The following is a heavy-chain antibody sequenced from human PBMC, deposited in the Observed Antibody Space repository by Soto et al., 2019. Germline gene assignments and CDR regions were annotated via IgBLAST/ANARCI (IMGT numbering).Heavy chain of an antibody. CDR3: AKGGSSRFDP. J-gene: IGHJ5*02. CDR2: IYYSGST. V-gene: IGHV4-59*01. CDR1: GGSINNNY. Sequence: PSETLSLTCSVSGGSINNNYWSWIRQPPGKGLEWIGYIYYSGSTNYNPSLKSRVTISVDMSKNQFSLKLSPVTAADTAVYYCAKGGSSRFDPWGQGTLVTVSS. D-gene: IGHD2-15*01.